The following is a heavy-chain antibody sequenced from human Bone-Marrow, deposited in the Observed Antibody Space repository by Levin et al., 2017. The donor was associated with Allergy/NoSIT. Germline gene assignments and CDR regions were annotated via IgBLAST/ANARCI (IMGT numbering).Heavy chain of an antibody. CDR3: ARDQDSFGVGYGLDV. Sequence: PGGSLRLSCVASGFIFSSHMIHWVRQAPGKELEWVAIIWYDGSKKYYSESVQGRFTISRDNSKNTVYLQVGSLRGDDTAVYYCARDQDSFGVGYGLDVWGLGTTVTVSS. CDR1: GFIFSSHM. V-gene: IGHV3-33*01. J-gene: IGHJ6*02. D-gene: IGHD3-3*01. CDR2: IWYDGSKK.